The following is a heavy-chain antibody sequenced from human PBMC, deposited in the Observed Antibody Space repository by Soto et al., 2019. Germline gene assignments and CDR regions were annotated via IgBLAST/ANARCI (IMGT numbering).Heavy chain of an antibody. J-gene: IGHJ6*02. CDR3: AKDDRVYYYYGMDV. CDR1: GDTFSFYT. V-gene: IGHV1-69*02. D-gene: IGHD3-22*01. Sequence: SVKVSCKASGDTFSFYTISWVRQAPGQGLEWMGRIIPILGIANYAQKFQGRVTITADKSTSTAYMELSSLRSEDTAVYYCAKDDRVYYYYGMDVWGQGTTVTVSS. CDR2: IIPILGIA.